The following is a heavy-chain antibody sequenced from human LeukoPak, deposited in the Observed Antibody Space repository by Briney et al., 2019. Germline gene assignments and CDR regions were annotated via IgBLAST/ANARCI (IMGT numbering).Heavy chain of an antibody. V-gene: IGHV3-30-3*01. CDR2: ISYDGSNK. J-gene: IGHJ4*02. CDR1: GFTFSSYA. Sequence: GRSLRLSCAASGFTFSSYAMHWVRQAPGKGLEWVAVISYDGSNKYYADSVKGRFTISRDNSKNTLYLQMNNLRAEDTAVYYCARAYWDPWGQGTLVTVSS. CDR3: ARAYWDP. D-gene: IGHD1-26*01.